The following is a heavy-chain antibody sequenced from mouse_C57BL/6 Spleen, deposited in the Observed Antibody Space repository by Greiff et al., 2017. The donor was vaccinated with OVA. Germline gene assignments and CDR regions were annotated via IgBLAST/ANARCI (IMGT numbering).Heavy chain of an antibody. CDR1: GYTFTSYW. J-gene: IGHJ3*01. CDR2: IYPSDSET. Sequence: QVQLQQPGAELVRPGSSVKLSCKASGYTFTSYWMDWVKQRPGQGLEWIGNIYPSDSETHYNQKFKDKATLTVDKSSSTAYMQLSSLTSEDSAVYYCAREGIDGYGAWFAYWGQGTLVTVSA. CDR3: AREGIDGYGAWFAY. D-gene: IGHD2-3*01. V-gene: IGHV1-61*01.